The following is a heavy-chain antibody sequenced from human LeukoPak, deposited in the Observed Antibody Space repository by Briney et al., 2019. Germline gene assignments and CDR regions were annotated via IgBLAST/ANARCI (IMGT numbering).Heavy chain of an antibody. Sequence: SETLSLTCGVYGGSFSDYYWSWIRQSPGKGLEWIGEINHSGSTNYNPSLKSRVTISIDTSKNQFSLKLSSVTAADTAVYYCARQGYHDYVCGSYEIDIWGQGTMVTVSS. CDR1: GGSFSDYY. J-gene: IGHJ3*02. V-gene: IGHV4-34*01. CDR2: INHSGST. CDR3: ARQGYHDYVCGSYEIDI. D-gene: IGHD3-16*01.